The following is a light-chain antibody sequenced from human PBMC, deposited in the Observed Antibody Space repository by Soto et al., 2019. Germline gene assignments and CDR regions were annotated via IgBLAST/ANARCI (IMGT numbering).Light chain of an antibody. V-gene: IGKV3-11*01. J-gene: IGKJ2*01. Sequence: EIVLTQSPATLSLSPGERATLSCRASQSVTTYLAWYQQKPGQAPRLLIYDASNRATGIPARFSGSGSGTDFTLTISSLEPEEFAVYYCQQRSKWPQTFGQGTKLEIK. CDR3: QQRSKWPQT. CDR2: DAS. CDR1: QSVTTY.